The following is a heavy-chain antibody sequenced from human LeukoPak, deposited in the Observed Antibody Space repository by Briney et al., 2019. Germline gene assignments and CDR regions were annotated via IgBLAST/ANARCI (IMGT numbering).Heavy chain of an antibody. CDR2: IVPIFGKT. CDR1: GDPFGSYA. CDR3: ARGQEGIMWFFDN. Sequence: SVKVSCKASGDPFGSYALSWVRQAPGQGLEWVGGIVPIFGKTTYAQKFQGRLAITTDESTSTTYMDLSSLTSADTAVYYCARGQEGIMWFFDNWGQGTLVTVSS. J-gene: IGHJ4*02. V-gene: IGHV1-69*05. D-gene: IGHD2-21*01.